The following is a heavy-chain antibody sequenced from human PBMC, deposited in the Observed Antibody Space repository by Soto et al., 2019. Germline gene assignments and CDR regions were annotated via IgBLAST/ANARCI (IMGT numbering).Heavy chain of an antibody. J-gene: IGHJ5*02. V-gene: IGHV3-33*08. CDR2: IWYDGSNK. CDR1: GFTFSSYG. D-gene: IGHD2-2*01. Sequence: GGSLRLSCAASGFTFSSYGMHWVRQAPGKGLEWVAVIWYDGSNKYYADSVKGRFTISRDNSKNTLYLQMNSLRAEDTAVYYCAREPVPAAMQRYNWFDPWGQGTLVTGSS. CDR3: AREPVPAAMQRYNWFDP.